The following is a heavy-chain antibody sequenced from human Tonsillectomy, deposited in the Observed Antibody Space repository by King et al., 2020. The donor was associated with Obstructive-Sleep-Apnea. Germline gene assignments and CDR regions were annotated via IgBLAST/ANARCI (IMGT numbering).Heavy chain of an antibody. D-gene: IGHD5-18*01. Sequence: VQLVESGGGVVQPGGSLRLSCEVSGFTFTSYGMHWVRQAPGKGLEWVAFIRYDGSNKYYADSVKGRFTISRDNSKNTRSLQMTSLRAEDTAVYYCAKDNPTYTALPYGVVYWGQGTLVTVSS. J-gene: IGHJ4*02. CDR3: AKDNPTYTALPYGVVY. V-gene: IGHV3-30*02. CDR2: IRYDGSNK. CDR1: GFTFTSYG.